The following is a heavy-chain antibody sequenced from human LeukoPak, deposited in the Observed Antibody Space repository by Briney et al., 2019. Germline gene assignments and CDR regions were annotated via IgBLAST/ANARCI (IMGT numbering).Heavy chain of an antibody. D-gene: IGHD3-22*01. CDR2: IYYSGST. J-gene: IGHJ3*01. CDR1: GGSISSSSYY. V-gene: IGHV4-39*01. Sequence: SETLSLTCTGSGGSISSSSYYWGWIRQPPGKGLEWIGSIYYSGSTYYNPSLKSRVTISVDTSKNQCCLKLSSVTAADTAVYYCARHRMYYYASSGCGVVHAFDRLGQRELGNVSS. CDR3: ARHRMYYYASSGCGVVHAFDR.